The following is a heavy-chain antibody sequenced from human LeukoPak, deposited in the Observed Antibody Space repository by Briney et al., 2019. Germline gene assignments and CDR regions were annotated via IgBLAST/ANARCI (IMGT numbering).Heavy chain of an antibody. J-gene: IGHJ4*02. Sequence: PSETLSLTCAVSGGXISSSNCWSWVRQPPGKGLEWIGEIYHSGSTNYNPSLKSRVTISVDTSKNQFSLNLSSVTAADTAVYHCARRTTNGDYFDYWGQGTLVTVSS. D-gene: IGHD1-1*01. CDR2: IYHSGST. CDR1: GGXISSSNC. V-gene: IGHV4-4*02. CDR3: ARRTTNGDYFDY.